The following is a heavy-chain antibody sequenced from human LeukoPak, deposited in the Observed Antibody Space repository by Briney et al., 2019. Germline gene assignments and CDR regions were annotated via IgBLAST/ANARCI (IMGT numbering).Heavy chain of an antibody. J-gene: IGHJ6*03. CDR3: ARTYYFDSSGYYSEGNYYYYYMDV. Sequence: GGSLRLSCTASGVTFDDYGMSWVRQAPGKGLEWVSGVNWQGISTDYADSVKGRFTISRDNPRNSLYLQMNSLRAEDTALYYCARTYYFDSSGYYSEGNYYYYYMDVWGKGTTVTVSS. CDR2: VNWQGIST. V-gene: IGHV3-20*04. CDR1: GVTFDDYG. D-gene: IGHD3-22*01.